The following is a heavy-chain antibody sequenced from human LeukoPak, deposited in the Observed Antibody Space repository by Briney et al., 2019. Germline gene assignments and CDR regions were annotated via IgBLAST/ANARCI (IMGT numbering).Heavy chain of an antibody. CDR3: ARDWSWASDD. CDR1: GFSFSSHW. Sequence: GGSLRLSCAASGFSFSSHWMTWVRQAPGKGPEWVANIKPDGSEKYYVDSVKGRFTISRDNAKNSLYLQMNSLRAEDTAVYYCARDWSWASDDWGQGTLVTVSS. V-gene: IGHV3-7*01. D-gene: IGHD1-26*01. CDR2: IKPDGSEK. J-gene: IGHJ4*02.